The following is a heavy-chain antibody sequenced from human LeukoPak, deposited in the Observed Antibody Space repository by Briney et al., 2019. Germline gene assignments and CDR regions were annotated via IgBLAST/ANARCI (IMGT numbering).Heavy chain of an antibody. Sequence: PSETLSLTCTVSGGSISSYYWSWIRQPPGKGLEWIGYIYYSGSTNYNPSLKSRVTISVDTPKNQFSLKLSSVAAADTAVYYCARAHADDYGDYVFDYWGQGTLVTVSS. V-gene: IGHV4-59*01. CDR3: ARAHADDYGDYVFDY. D-gene: IGHD4-17*01. CDR1: GGSISSYY. J-gene: IGHJ4*02. CDR2: IYYSGST.